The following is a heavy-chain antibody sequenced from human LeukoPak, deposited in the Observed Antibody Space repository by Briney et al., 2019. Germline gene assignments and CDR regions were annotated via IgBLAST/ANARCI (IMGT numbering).Heavy chain of an antibody. CDR1: GFTFSSYA. Sequence: GALRLSCAASGFTFSSYAMHWVRQAPGKGLVWVSRIKSDGITITYADSVKGRFTISRDNAKNTLYLQMNSLRAEDTAVYYCLRDLNWSLDQWGQGTLVTVSS. J-gene: IGHJ4*02. D-gene: IGHD1-20*01. CDR2: IKSDGITI. V-gene: IGHV3-74*01. CDR3: LRDLNWSLDQ.